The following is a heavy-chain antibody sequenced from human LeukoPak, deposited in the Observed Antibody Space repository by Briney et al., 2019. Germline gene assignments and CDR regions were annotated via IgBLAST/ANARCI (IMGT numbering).Heavy chain of an antibody. CDR3: ARYGYYRGFDY. Sequence: SETLSLTCTVSGGSISSYYWSWIRQPPGKGLEWIGSFYYSGSTSYNPSLKSRVTISVDTSKNQFSLKLSSVTAADTAVYYCARYGYYRGFDYWGQGTLVTVSS. CDR2: FYYSGST. J-gene: IGHJ4*02. V-gene: IGHV4-59*01. CDR1: GGSISSYY. D-gene: IGHD1-26*01.